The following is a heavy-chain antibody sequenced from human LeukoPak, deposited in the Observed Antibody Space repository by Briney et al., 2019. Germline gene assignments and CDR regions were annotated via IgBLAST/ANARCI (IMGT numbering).Heavy chain of an antibody. J-gene: IGHJ6*03. CDR3: ARGRYQLLSLYYYYYYMDV. D-gene: IGHD2-2*01. CDR1: GGTFSSYA. V-gene: IGHV1-69*06. CDR2: IIPIFGTA. Sequence: SVKVSCKASGGTFSSYAISWVRQAPGQGLEWMGGIIPIFGTANYAQKFQGRVTITADKSTSTAYMELSSLRSEDTAVYYCARGRYQLLSLYYYYYYMDVWGKGTTVTVSS.